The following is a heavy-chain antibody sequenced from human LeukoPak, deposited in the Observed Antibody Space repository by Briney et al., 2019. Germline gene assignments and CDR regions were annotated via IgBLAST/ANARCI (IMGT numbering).Heavy chain of an antibody. Sequence: PGRSLRLSCPASGFTFSSYATSWVRQAPGKGREWVSSISGSGGSTYYADSVKGRFTISRDNSKNTLYLQMNSLRAEDTAVYYCAKGDDILIRPTRLVYWGQGTLVTVSS. CDR3: AKGDDILIRPTRLVY. V-gene: IGHV3-23*01. CDR1: GFTFSSYA. J-gene: IGHJ4*02. D-gene: IGHD3-9*01. CDR2: ISGSGGST.